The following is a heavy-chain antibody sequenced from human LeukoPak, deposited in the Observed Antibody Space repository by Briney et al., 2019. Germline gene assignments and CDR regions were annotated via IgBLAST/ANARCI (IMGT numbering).Heavy chain of an antibody. V-gene: IGHV4-34*01. CDR2: IYYSGST. Sequence: SETLSLTCAVYGGSFSYYYWTWIRQPPGKGREWIGSIYYSGSTYYNPSLKSRVTISVDTSKNQFSLKLSSVTAADTAVYYCASQDIVVVPAASFDYWGQGTLVTVSS. D-gene: IGHD2-2*01. J-gene: IGHJ4*02. CDR1: GGSFSYYY. CDR3: ASQDIVVVPAASFDY.